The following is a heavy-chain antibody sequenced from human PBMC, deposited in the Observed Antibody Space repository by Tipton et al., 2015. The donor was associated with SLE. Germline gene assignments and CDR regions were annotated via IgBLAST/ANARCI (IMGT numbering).Heavy chain of an antibody. J-gene: IGHJ6*02. CDR2: ISGSGGRT. V-gene: IGHV3-23*01. D-gene: IGHD2-2*01. Sequence: SLRLSCVASGFTFSSYAMSWVRQAPGKGLEWVAIISGSGGRTNYADSVKGRFTISRDNSKKTLYLQMSSLRVEDTAVYYCARMPEYFYYGMDVWGQGTTVTVSS. CDR3: ARMPEYFYYGMDV. CDR1: GFTFSSYA.